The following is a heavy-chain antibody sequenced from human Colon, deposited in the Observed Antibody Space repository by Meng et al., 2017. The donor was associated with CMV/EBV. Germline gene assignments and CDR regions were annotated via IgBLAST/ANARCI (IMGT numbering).Heavy chain of an antibody. J-gene: IGHJ4*02. CDR1: GGSISRSSYY. V-gene: IGHV4-39*07. D-gene: IGHD3-10*01. CDR3: ARGQIKVRAVASGAFDY. Sequence: SETLSLTCDVSGGSISRSSYYWAWVRQTPGKGLEWIGSIYYSGSTYFNPSLQSRVTISADMSKNQFSLNLNSMTAADTAVYYCARGQIKVRAVASGAFDYWGQGTLVTVSS. CDR2: IYYSGST.